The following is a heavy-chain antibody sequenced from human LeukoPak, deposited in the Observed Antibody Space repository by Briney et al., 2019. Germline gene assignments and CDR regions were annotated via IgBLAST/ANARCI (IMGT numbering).Heavy chain of an antibody. D-gene: IGHD3-22*01. CDR1: GYTFTSYG. V-gene: IGHV1-18*01. J-gene: IGHJ6*02. Sequence: GASVKVSCKASGYTFTSYGISWVRQALGQGLEWMGWISAYNGNTNYAQKLQGRVTMTTDTSTSTAYMELRSLRSDDTAVYYCARLGYYYGSSGPTYYYYGMDVWGQGTTVTVSS. CDR2: ISAYNGNT. CDR3: ARLGYYYGSSGPTYYYYGMDV.